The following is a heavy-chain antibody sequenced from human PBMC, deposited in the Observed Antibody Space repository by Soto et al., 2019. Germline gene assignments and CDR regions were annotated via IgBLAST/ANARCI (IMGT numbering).Heavy chain of an antibody. CDR1: GGSFSGYY. CDR2: INHSGST. J-gene: IGHJ5*02. Sequence: SETLSLTCAVYGGSFSGYYWSWIRQPPGKGLEWIGEINHSGSTNYNPSLKSRVTISVDTSKNQFSLKLSSVTAADTAVYYCARAHSRTQRNWFDPWGQGTLVT. V-gene: IGHV4-34*01. D-gene: IGHD2-2*01. CDR3: ARAHSRTQRNWFDP.